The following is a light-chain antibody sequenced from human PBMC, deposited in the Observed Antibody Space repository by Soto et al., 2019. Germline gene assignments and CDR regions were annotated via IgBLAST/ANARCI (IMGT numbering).Light chain of an antibody. CDR1: QGISNF. J-gene: IGKJ2*01. V-gene: IGKV1-27*01. Sequence: DIPMTQSPSSLSASVGDRVTITCRASQGISNFLAWYQQKPGKVPKLLIYAASTLRSGVPSRFSGSASGTDFTLTVSSLQPEDVATYYCQKYDSAPYTFGQGTKLEIK. CDR2: AAS. CDR3: QKYDSAPYT.